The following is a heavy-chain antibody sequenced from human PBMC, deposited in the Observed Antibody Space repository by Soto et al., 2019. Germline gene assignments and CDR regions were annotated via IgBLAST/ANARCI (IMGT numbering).Heavy chain of an antibody. CDR3: ARGGISHWAYFYYMDV. J-gene: IGHJ6*03. CDR2: INHLGSI. V-gene: IGHV4-34*01. CDR1: GGSLRDYF. D-gene: IGHD2-21*01. Sequence: PSXTLSLTGVVSGGSLRDYFWSWSRQPPVMALEWIGEINHLGSINYNPSLKSRVTMSVDTSKNQFSLTLNSVTAADTATYYCARGGISHWAYFYYMDVWDRGTTVTVSS.